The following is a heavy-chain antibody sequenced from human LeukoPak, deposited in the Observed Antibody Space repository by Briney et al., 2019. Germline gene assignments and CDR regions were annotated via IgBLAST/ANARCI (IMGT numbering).Heavy chain of an antibody. CDR1: GGSISSSSYY. CDR2: IYYSGST. CDR3: ATVARPMVGATTDDY. V-gene: IGHV4-39*01. D-gene: IGHD1-26*01. J-gene: IGHJ4*02. Sequence: SETLSLTCTVSGGSISSSSYYWGWIRQPPGKGLEWIGSIYYSGSTYYNPSLKSRVTISVDTSKNQFSLKLSSVTAADTAVYYCATVARPMVGATTDDYWGQGTLVTVSS.